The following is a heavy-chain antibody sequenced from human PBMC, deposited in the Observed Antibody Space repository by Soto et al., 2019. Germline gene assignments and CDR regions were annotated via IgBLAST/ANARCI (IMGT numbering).Heavy chain of an antibody. CDR2: VNPNSGGT. Sequence: ASVKVSCKATGYTFTDYYMHWVLQAPGQGLEWMGWVNPNSGGTKYAQRFQEWVTMTTDTAINTAYMELRRLKSGDTAVYYCTREMGSYFNYGMDVWGQGTTVTVSS. CDR3: TREMGSYFNYGMDV. CDR1: GYTFTDYY. V-gene: IGHV1-2*04. J-gene: IGHJ6*02. D-gene: IGHD2-8*01.